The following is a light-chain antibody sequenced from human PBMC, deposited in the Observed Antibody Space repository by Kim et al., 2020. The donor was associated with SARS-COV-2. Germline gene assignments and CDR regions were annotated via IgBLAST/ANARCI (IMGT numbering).Light chain of an antibody. CDR3: QTWDSITVV. CDR2: QDT. V-gene: IGLV3-1*01. Sequence: SPGQTASITCSGDKLGEKYACWYQQKPGQSPVLVIYQDTKRPSGIPERFSGSNSGNTATLTISGTQAMDEADYYCQTWDSITVVFGGGTQLTVL. CDR1: KLGEKY. J-gene: IGLJ2*01.